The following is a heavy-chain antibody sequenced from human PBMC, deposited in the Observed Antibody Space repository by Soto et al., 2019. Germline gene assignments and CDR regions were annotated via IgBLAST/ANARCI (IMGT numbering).Heavy chain of an antibody. Sequence: SATLSITCTVSGGSISSSSYYWGWIRQPPGKGLEWIGSIYYTGSTYYNPSLKSRVTISVDTSKNQFSLKLSSVTAADTAVYYCARQRRYYYDSSGYPDYWGQGTLVTVSS. J-gene: IGHJ4*02. D-gene: IGHD3-22*01. CDR2: IYYTGST. CDR1: GGSISSSSYY. V-gene: IGHV4-39*01. CDR3: ARQRRYYYDSSGYPDY.